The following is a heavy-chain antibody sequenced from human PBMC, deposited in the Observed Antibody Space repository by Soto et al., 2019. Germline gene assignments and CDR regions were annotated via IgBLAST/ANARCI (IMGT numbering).Heavy chain of an antibody. CDR2: IWYDGSNK. CDR1: GFTFSSYG. CDR3: AREIYDSSGYYYGRGAFDI. J-gene: IGHJ3*02. Sequence: PGGSLRLSCAASGFTFSSYGMHWVRQAPGKGLEWVAVIWYDGSNKYYADSVKGRFTISRDNSKNTLYLQMNSLRAEDTAVYYCAREIYDSSGYYYGRGAFDIWGQGTIVTVS. V-gene: IGHV3-33*01. D-gene: IGHD3-22*01.